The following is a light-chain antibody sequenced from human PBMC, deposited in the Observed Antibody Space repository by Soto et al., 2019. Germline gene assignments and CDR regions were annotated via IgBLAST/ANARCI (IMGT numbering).Light chain of an antibody. Sequence: QSVVTQPPSVSGAPGQRVTISCTGSSSNIGAGYDVHWYQQLPGTAPKLLIYGNSNRPSGVPDRFSGSKSGTSASLAITGLQAEDEADYYFQSYDSSLSGSEVVFGGGTKLTVL. V-gene: IGLV1-40*01. CDR2: GNS. CDR3: QSYDSSLSGSEVV. CDR1: SSNIGAGYD. J-gene: IGLJ2*01.